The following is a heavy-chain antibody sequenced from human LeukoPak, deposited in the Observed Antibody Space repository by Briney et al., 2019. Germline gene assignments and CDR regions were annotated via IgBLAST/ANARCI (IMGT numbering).Heavy chain of an antibody. J-gene: IGHJ2*01. V-gene: IGHV3-74*01. D-gene: IGHD3-16*01. CDR2: IKFDGSLA. Sequence: GGSLRLSCGASGSTFSTYWIHWVRQAPGKGLVWVSQIKFDGSLASYADSVKGRFTISRDNAKNTLYLQMNSLGTEDTAVYYCVTGHYDSRMYFDLWGRGTLVTVSS. CDR3: VTGHYDSRMYFDL. CDR1: GSTFSTYW.